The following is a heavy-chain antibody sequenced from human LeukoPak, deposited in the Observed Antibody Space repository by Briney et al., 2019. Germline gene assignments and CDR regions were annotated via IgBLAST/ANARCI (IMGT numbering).Heavy chain of an antibody. CDR2: ISYDGSNK. CDR3: AREIRIAAAGTKGAFDI. V-gene: IGHV3-30*03. CDR1: GFTFSSYS. J-gene: IGHJ3*02. D-gene: IGHD6-13*01. Sequence: PGGSLRLSCAASGFTFSSYSMNWVRQAPGKGLEWVAVISYDGSNKYYADSVKGRFTISRDNAKNTLYLQMNSLRAEDTAVYYCAREIRIAAAGTKGAFDIWGQGTMVTVSS.